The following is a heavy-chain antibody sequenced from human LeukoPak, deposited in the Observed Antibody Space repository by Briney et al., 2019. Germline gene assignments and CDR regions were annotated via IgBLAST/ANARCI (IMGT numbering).Heavy chain of an antibody. CDR1: GFTFSSYS. CDR3: AKDIFTGIAAAGAIDY. CDR2: SSSSSGYT. D-gene: IGHD6-13*01. V-gene: IGHV3-21*01. J-gene: IGHJ4*02. Sequence: GGSLGLSCAASGFTFSSYSMNWVRKAPGKGLERVSSSSSSSGYTYYADSVKGRFTISRDNAENSLHLQMNSLRAEDTAVYYCAKDIFTGIAAAGAIDYWGQGTLVTVSS.